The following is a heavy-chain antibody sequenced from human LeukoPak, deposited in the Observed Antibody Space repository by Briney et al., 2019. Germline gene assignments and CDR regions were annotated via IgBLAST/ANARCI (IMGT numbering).Heavy chain of an antibody. Sequence: GGSLRLSCTASGITFSSYAMNWVRQAPGKGLEWVSGISGSGGDTYYADSVKGRFTISRDNSKNTLSLQMNSLGAEDTAIYYCAKVSRSGTTRYYYFDYWGQGTLVTVSS. CDR2: ISGSGGDT. D-gene: IGHD1-1*01. CDR1: GITFSSYA. V-gene: IGHV3-23*01. J-gene: IGHJ4*02. CDR3: AKVSRSGTTRYYYFDY.